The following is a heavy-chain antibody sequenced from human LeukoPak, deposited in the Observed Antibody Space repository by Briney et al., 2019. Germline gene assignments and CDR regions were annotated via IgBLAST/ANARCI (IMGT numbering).Heavy chain of an antibody. J-gene: IGHJ4*02. Sequence: GGFLRLSCTASGLRFSDFWMHWVRHAPGKGLVWVSRIRGDGYDTNYADSVKGRFTISRDNAQNTLYLQMNSLRAEDTAVYYCASDRVLGSGSLDNWGQGTLVTVSS. D-gene: IGHD3-10*01. CDR1: GLRFSDFW. CDR2: IRGDGYDT. CDR3: ASDRVLGSGSLDN. V-gene: IGHV3-74*01.